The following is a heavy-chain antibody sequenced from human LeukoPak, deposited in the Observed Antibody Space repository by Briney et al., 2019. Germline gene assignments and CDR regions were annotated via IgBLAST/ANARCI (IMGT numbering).Heavy chain of an antibody. J-gene: IGHJ6*02. Sequence: PGGSLRLSCAASGFTFSNYGIHWVRQAPGKGLEWVGFIRYDGTKKYYADSVKGRFTISRDNSKNTLYLQMNDLRPEDTAVYYCATPLCRDDYLQHLGCYYYGMDVWGQGTTVTVSS. CDR1: GFTFSNYG. D-gene: IGHD4-11*01. CDR3: ATPLCRDDYLQHLGCYYYGMDV. CDR2: IRYDGTKK. V-gene: IGHV3-30*02.